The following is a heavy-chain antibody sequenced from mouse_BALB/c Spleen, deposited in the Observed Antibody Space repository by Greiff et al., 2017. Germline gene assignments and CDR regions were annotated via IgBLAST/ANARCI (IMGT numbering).Heavy chain of an antibody. J-gene: IGHJ2*01. Sequence: VQLQQSGAELVRPGTSVKVSCKASGYAFTNYLIEWVKQRPGQGLEWIGVINPGSGGTNYNEKFKGKATLTADKSSSTAYMQLSSLTSDDSAVYFCARWDDYDAYYFDYWGQGTTLTVSS. V-gene: IGHV1-54*01. CDR2: INPGSGGT. CDR3: ARWDDYDAYYFDY. CDR1: GYAFTNYL. D-gene: IGHD2-4*01.